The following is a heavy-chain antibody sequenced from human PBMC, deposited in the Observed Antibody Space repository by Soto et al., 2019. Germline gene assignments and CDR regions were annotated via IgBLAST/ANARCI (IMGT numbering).Heavy chain of an antibody. J-gene: IGHJ3*02. Sequence: QVQLQESGPGLVKPSETLSLTCTVSGGSISSYYWSWIRQPPGKGLEWIGYIYYSGSTNYNPSLKSRVTISVDTSQNQFSLNLSSVTAADTAVYYCARDGGWQLVRGDGAFDIWGQGTMVTVSS. CDR1: GGSISSYY. D-gene: IGHD6-6*01. CDR2: IYYSGST. CDR3: ARDGGWQLVRGDGAFDI. V-gene: IGHV4-59*01.